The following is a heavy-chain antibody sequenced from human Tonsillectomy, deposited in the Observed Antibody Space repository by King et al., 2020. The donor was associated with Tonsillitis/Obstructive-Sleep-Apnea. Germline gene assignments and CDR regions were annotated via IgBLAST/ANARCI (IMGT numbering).Heavy chain of an antibody. Sequence: VQLVESGGGLVKPGGSLRLFCAPSGFTFSDYNMNWVRQAPGKGLEWVSYISTSSSYTKYADSVWGRFTISRDNAKNSLYLQMTSLRVEDTAVYYCARQSVVGHTPPFDYWGQGTLVTVSS. V-gene: IGHV3-11*05. CDR3: ARQSVVGHTPPFDY. CDR2: ISTSSSYT. D-gene: IGHD2-21*01. J-gene: IGHJ4*02. CDR1: GFTFSDYN.